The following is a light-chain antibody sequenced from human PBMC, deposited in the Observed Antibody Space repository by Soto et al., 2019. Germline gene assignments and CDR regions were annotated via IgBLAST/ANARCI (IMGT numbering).Light chain of an antibody. CDR3: SSYAGSSNFHVL. J-gene: IGLJ2*01. Sequence: QSALTQPPSASGSPGQSVTISCTGTSSDVGGYNYVSWYQHHPGKAPKLIIYEVSKRPSGVPDRFSGSKSGNTASLTVSGLQAEDEADYFCSSYAGSSNFHVLFGGGTQLTVL. V-gene: IGLV2-8*01. CDR2: EVS. CDR1: SSDVGGYNY.